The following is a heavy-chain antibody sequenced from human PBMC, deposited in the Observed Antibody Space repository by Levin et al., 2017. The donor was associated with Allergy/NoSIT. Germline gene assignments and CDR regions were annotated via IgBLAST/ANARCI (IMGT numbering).Heavy chain of an antibody. CDR1: GFTFSSYE. D-gene: IGHD3-16*01. J-gene: IGHJ6*02. CDR3: ARQQLTEESLVELVGIDYYYYYGMDV. CDR2: ISSSGSTI. Sequence: GESLKISCAASGFTFSSYEMNWVRQAPGKGLEWVSYISSSGSTIYYADSVKGRFTISRDNAKNSLYLQMNSLRAEDTAVYYCARQQLTEESLVELVGIDYYYYYGMDVWGQGTTVTVSS. V-gene: IGHV3-48*03.